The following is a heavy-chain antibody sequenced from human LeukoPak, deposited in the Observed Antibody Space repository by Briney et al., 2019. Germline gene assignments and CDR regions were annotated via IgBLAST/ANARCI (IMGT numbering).Heavy chain of an antibody. V-gene: IGHV3-23*01. CDR3: AKDPIDTVYGMDV. CDR1: GFTVSTYV. D-gene: IGHD5/OR15-5a*01. Sequence: GGSLRLSCAASGFTVSTYVMAWVRQAPGQGLEWVSSIGGRGADTYYVDSVKGRFTISRDNSKNTLYLQMNSLRVEDTAIYYCAKDPIDTVYGMDVWGQGTTVTVSS. CDR2: IGGRGADT. J-gene: IGHJ6*02.